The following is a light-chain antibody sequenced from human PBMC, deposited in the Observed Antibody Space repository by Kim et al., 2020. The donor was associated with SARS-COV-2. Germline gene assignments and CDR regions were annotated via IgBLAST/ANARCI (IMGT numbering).Light chain of an antibody. CDR2: VKSDGSL. CDR3: QTWDTGIRV. Sequence: QPVLTQSPSASASLGASVKLTCTLSSGHSNYAIAWHQQQPEKGPRYLMKVKSDGSLSRGDGIPDRFSGSTSGAERYLTISGLQSEDEADYYCQTWDTGIRVFGGGTQLTVL. CDR1: SGHSNYA. J-gene: IGLJ3*02. V-gene: IGLV4-69*01.